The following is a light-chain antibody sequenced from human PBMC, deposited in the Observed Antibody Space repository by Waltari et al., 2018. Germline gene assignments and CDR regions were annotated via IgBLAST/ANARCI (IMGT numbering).Light chain of an antibody. V-gene: IGKV3-15*01. CDR1: QSVSNN. CDR3: QQYGGSPLT. CDR2: GAS. Sequence: EIVMTQSPATLSVYPGERATLSCRASQSVSNNLAWFQHKPGQAPRLLIYGASTRAAGIPARFSGSGSGADFTLTISRLEPEDFAVYYCQQYGGSPLTFGGGTKVEIK. J-gene: IGKJ4*01.